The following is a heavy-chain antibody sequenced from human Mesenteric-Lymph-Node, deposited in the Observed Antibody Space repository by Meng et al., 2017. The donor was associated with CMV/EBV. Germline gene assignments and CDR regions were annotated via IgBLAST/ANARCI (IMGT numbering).Heavy chain of an antibody. CDR3: ARALPYCSSTSCYLDY. J-gene: IGHJ4*02. CDR2: INHSGST. CDR1: GGSFSGYY. D-gene: IGHD2-2*01. V-gene: IGHV4-34*01. Sequence: YGGSFSGYYWRWIRQPPGKGLERIGEINHSGSTNYNPSLKSRVTISVDTSKNQFSLKLNSVTAADTAVYYCARALPYCSSTSCYLDYWGRGTLVTVSS.